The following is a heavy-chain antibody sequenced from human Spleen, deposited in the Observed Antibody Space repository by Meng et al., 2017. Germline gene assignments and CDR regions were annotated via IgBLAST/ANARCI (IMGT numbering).Heavy chain of an antibody. CDR3: ARGELRYFDWSPMYFDY. J-gene: IGHJ4*02. CDR2: ISSSGTNI. D-gene: IGHD3-9*01. V-gene: IGHV3-48*03. Sequence: GESLKISCTASGFTVSSPYMNWVRQAPGKGLEWASYISSSGTNIYYADSVKGRFTISRDNAKNSLYLQMNSLRAEDTALYYCARGELRYFDWSPMYFDYWGQGTLVTVSS. CDR1: GFTVSSPY.